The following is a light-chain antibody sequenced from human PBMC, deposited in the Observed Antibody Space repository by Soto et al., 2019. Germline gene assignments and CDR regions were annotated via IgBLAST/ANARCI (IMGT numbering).Light chain of an antibody. CDR3: QQYSLDSWT. J-gene: IGKJ1*01. Sequence: DILMTQSPSTLSASVGDRVTITCRASQSISVWLAWYQQKPGKAPNLLIYKASTLQSGVPSRFSGSGSGTEFTLTISSLQPDDFATYYCQQYSLDSWTFGQGTKVEI. V-gene: IGKV1-5*03. CDR2: KAS. CDR1: QSISVW.